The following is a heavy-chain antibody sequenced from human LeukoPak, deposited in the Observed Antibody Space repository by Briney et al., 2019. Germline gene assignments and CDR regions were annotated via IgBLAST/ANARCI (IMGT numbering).Heavy chain of an antibody. CDR3: ARGRGYSYGPGAFDY. J-gene: IGHJ4*02. CDR1: GGSFSGYY. CDR2: INHSGST. Sequence: SETLSLTCAVYGGSFSGYYWSWIRQPPGKGLEWIGEINHSGSTNYNPSLKSRVTISVDTSKNQFSLKLSSVTAADTAVYYCARGRGYSYGPGAFDYWGQGTLVTVSS. V-gene: IGHV4-34*01. D-gene: IGHD5-18*01.